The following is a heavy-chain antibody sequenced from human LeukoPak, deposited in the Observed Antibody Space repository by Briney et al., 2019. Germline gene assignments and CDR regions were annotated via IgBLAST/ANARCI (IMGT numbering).Heavy chain of an antibody. J-gene: IGHJ4*02. CDR2: IYSGGST. Sequence: GGSLRLSCAASGFTVSSNYMSWVRQAPGKGLEWVSIIYSGGSTYYADSVKGRFTISRDNSKNTLYLQMKSLRAEDTAVYYCARDLTVDTAMVTGDYFDYWGQGTLVTVSS. CDR1: GFTVSSNY. CDR3: ARDLTVDTAMVTGDYFDY. V-gene: IGHV3-53*01. D-gene: IGHD5-18*01.